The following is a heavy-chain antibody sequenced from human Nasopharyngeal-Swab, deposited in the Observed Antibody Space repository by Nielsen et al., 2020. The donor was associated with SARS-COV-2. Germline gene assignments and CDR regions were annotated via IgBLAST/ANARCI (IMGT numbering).Heavy chain of an antibody. J-gene: IGHJ4*02. CDR2: IIPILGIT. V-gene: IGHV1-69*04. D-gene: IGHD1-26*01. CDR1: GGTFSSYG. Sequence: SVKVSCKASGGTFSSYGISWVRQAPGQGLEWMGRIIPILGITNYPQKFQGRVTITADKSTGTAYMELSSLRSEDTAVYYCAREVGYSGGYFDYWGQGTLVTVSS. CDR3: AREVGYSGGYFDY.